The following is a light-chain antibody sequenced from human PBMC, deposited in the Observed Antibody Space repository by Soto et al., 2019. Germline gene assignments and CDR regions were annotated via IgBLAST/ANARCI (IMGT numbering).Light chain of an antibody. J-gene: IGKJ1*01. V-gene: IGKV1-5*03. CDR1: QSISSW. CDR3: QHYNTFPWT. CDR2: KAS. Sequence: IQMTQSPATLSAYVGDRVTITCRASQSISSWVAWYQQKPGKGPKLLIYKASHLESGVPSRFSGSGSGTEFTLTISSLQPGDFATYYCQHYNTFPWTFGHGTKVDI.